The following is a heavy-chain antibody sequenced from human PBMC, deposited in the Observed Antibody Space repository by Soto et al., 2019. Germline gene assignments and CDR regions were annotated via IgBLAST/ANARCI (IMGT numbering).Heavy chain of an antibody. CDR2: ISGSGSST. CDR3: ARAAEYYFGSGSFYNPFDY. CDR1: GFTFSSDA. J-gene: IGHJ4*02. Sequence: HPGGSLRLSCAASGFTFSSDAMGWVRQAPGKGLEWVSGISGSGSSTYYSDSVTGRFTISRDNSKNTLYLQMNSLRADDTAIYHCARAAEYYFGSGSFYNPFDYWGQGTLVTVSS. D-gene: IGHD3-10*01. V-gene: IGHV3-23*01.